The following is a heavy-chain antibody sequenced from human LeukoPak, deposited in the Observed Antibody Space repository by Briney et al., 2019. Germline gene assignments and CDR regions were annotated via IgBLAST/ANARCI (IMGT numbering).Heavy chain of an antibody. CDR3: ARGHPHGWELYLDY. CDR1: GFTFDDYV. CDR2: ISWNGGSV. Sequence: GGSLRLSCAASGFTFDDYVMHWVRQAPGKGLEWVSGISWNGGSVGYADSVKGRFTISRDNAKNSLYLQMNSLRVEDTAVYYCARGHPHGWELYLDYWGQGTLVTVSS. J-gene: IGHJ4*02. D-gene: IGHD1-26*01. V-gene: IGHV3-9*01.